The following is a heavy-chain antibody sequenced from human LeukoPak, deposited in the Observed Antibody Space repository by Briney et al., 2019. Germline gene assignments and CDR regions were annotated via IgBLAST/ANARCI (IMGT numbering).Heavy chain of an antibody. CDR3: AKRGAYFGGFDY. V-gene: IGHV3-23*01. Sequence: AGGSLRLSCAASGFTFRNYDMSWARQAPGKGLEWVSAVSGSGDDTYYADSVKGRFTISRDHSKSTLYLQMNSLRAEDTAVYYCAKRGAYFGGFDYWGQGTLVTVSS. D-gene: IGHD3-10*01. J-gene: IGHJ4*02. CDR1: GFTFRNYD. CDR2: VSGSGDDT.